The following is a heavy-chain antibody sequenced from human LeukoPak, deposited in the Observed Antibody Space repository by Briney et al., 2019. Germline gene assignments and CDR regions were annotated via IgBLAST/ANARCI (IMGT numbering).Heavy chain of an antibody. Sequence: KPSETLSLTYTVSGGSISSSSYYWGWIRQPPGKGLEWIGSIYYSGSTYYNPSLKSRVTISVDTSKNQFSLKLSSVTAADTAVYYCARLAYGDYVGYWGQGTLVTVSS. CDR3: ARLAYGDYVGY. V-gene: IGHV4-39*01. D-gene: IGHD4-17*01. CDR2: IYYSGST. CDR1: GGSISSSSYY. J-gene: IGHJ4*02.